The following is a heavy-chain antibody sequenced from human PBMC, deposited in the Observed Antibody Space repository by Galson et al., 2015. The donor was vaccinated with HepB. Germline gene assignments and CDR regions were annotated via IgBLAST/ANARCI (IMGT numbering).Heavy chain of an antibody. V-gene: IGHV4-34*01. D-gene: IGHD6-13*01. Sequence: SETLSLTCAVYGGSFSGYYWSWIRQPPGKGLEWIGEINHSGSTNYNPSLKSRVTISVDTSKNQFSLKLSSVTAADTAVYYCARDQQLVWKYYGMDVWGQGTTVTVSS. J-gene: IGHJ6*02. CDR3: ARDQQLVWKYYGMDV. CDR2: INHSGST. CDR1: GGSFSGYY.